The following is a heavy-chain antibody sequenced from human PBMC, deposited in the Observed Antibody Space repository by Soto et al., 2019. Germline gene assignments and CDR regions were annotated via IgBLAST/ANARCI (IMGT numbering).Heavy chain of an antibody. Sequence: GASVKVSCKASGGTLNNYAINWVRQAPGQGLEWMGGILPVSAPPDYAQKFQGRVSITADHSTSTVYMELSRLKSDDTAVYVCATDSNYDVSNSFWGQGTLVTVSS. V-gene: IGHV1-69*13. CDR2: ILPVSAPP. J-gene: IGHJ4*02. CDR3: ATDSNYDVSNSF. CDR1: GGTLNNYA. D-gene: IGHD3-3*01.